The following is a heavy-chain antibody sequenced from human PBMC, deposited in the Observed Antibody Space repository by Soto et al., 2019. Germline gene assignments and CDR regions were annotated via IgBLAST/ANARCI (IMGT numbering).Heavy chain of an antibody. D-gene: IGHD2-15*01. CDR1: GYTFTSYD. J-gene: IGHJ6*02. CDR3: ARVVGGYCSGGSCYDYGMDV. Sequence: GASVKVSCKASGYTFTSYDINWVRQATGQGLEWMGWMNPNNGNTGYAQKFQGRVTMTRNTSISTAYMELSSLRSEDTAVYYCARVVGGYCSGGSCYDYGMDVWGQGTTVTVSS. V-gene: IGHV1-8*01. CDR2: MNPNNGNT.